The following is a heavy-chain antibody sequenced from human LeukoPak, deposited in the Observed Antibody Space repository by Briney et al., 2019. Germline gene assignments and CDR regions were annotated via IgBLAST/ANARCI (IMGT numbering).Heavy chain of an antibody. CDR1: GGSISTYY. V-gene: IGHV4-59*01. D-gene: IGHD3-16*01. J-gene: IGHJ4*02. Sequence: PEALSLTCTVSGGSISTYYWSWIRQPPGKGLEWIGHIYYSGSTTYNPSLKSRVSISVDTSKNQFSLKLTSATAADTAVYYCARFDASASYLDCWGQGTLVTVSS. CDR3: ARFDASASYLDC. CDR2: IYYSGST.